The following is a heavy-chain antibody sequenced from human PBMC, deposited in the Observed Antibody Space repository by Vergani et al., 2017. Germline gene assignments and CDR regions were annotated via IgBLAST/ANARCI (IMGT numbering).Heavy chain of an antibody. J-gene: IGHJ5*02. CDR1: GFTFNQYG. D-gene: IGHD3-16*01. CDR3: AKDLRLRSNPFDP. Sequence: QVQLVESGGGVVQPGRSLRLSCAASGFTFNQYGMHWVRQAPGKGLEWVAVTWYAGNNKQYADSVKGRFTISRDNYKSTMYLQMNSLRDEDTGVYYCAKDLRLRSNPFDPWGQGTLVTVSS. V-gene: IGHV3-33*06. CDR2: TWYAGNNK.